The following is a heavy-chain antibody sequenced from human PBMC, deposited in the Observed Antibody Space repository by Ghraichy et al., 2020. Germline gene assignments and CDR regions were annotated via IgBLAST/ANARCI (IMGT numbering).Heavy chain of an antibody. CDR3: AKEVNIAARPNFDY. D-gene: IGHD6-6*01. Sequence: GGSLRLSCAASGFTFSSYGMHWVRQAPGKGLEWVAFIRYDGSNKYYADPVKGRFTISRDNSKNTLYLQMNSLRAEDTAVYYCAKEVNIAARPNFDYWGQGTLVTVSS. J-gene: IGHJ4*02. V-gene: IGHV3-30*02. CDR1: GFTFSSYG. CDR2: IRYDGSNK.